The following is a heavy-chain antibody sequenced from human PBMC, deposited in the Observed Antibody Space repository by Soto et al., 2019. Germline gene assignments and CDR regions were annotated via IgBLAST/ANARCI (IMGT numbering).Heavy chain of an antibody. V-gene: IGHV5-51*01. Sequence: GESLKISCKGSGYSFTSYWIGWVRQMPGKGLEWMGIIYPGDSDTRYSPSFQGQVTISADKSISTAYLQWSSLKASDTAMYYCARRKGASSGYYYLAFDIWGQGTMVTVSS. CDR1: GYSFTSYW. D-gene: IGHD3-22*01. J-gene: IGHJ3*02. CDR3: ARRKGASSGYYYLAFDI. CDR2: IYPGDSDT.